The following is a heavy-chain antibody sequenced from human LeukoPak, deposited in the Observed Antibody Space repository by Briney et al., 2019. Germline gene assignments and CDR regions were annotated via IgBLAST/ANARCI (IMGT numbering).Heavy chain of an antibody. J-gene: IGHJ6*02. CDR3: ARAGYCSGGSCYGYYYYYGMDV. CDR1: GGSISSGSYY. CDR2: IYTSGST. V-gene: IGHV4-61*02. D-gene: IGHD2-15*01. Sequence: SETLTLTCTVSGGSISSGSYYWSWIPQPAGKGREGNGRIYTSGSTNYNPSLKSRVTISVDTSKNQFSLKLSSVTAADTAVYYCARAGYCSGGSCYGYYYYYGMDVWGQGTTVTVSS.